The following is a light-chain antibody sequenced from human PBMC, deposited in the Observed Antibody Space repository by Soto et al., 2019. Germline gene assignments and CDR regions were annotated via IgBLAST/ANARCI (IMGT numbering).Light chain of an antibody. Sequence: QSALTQPASVSGSPGQSITISCTGTSSDVGSYNLVSWYQQHPGKATKLMIYDVSKRPSGVSNRFSGSKSGNTASLTISGLQAEDEADYYCCSYAGSSTLVFGGGTKLTVL. V-gene: IGLV2-23*02. J-gene: IGLJ2*01. CDR1: SSDVGSYNL. CDR3: CSYAGSSTLV. CDR2: DVS.